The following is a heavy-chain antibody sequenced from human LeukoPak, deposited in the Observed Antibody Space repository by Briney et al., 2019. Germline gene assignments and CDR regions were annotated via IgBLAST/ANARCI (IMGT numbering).Heavy chain of an antibody. CDR1: GGSISSYY. CDR3: ARHELYSSGPDAAFDI. D-gene: IGHD6-19*01. CDR2: IYYSGST. Sequence: SETLSLTCTVSGGSISSYYWSWIRQPPGKGLEWIGYIYYSGSTNYNPSLKSRVTITVDTSKNQFSLKLSSVTAADTAVYYCARHELYSSGPDAAFDIWGQGTMVTVSS. V-gene: IGHV4-59*08. J-gene: IGHJ3*02.